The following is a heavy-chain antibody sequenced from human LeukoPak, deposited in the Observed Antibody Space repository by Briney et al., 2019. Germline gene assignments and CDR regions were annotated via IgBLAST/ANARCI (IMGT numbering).Heavy chain of an antibody. CDR3: ARDRIAARHGNFDY. V-gene: IGHV3-20*04. Sequence: SGGSLRLSCAASGFTFSRYWMRWVRQATGKGLEWVSGINWNGGSTVYGDSVKGRFTISRDNAKNSLYLQMNSLRAEDTALYYCARDRIAARHGNFDYWGQGTLVTVSS. CDR1: GFTFSRYW. D-gene: IGHD6-6*01. J-gene: IGHJ4*02. CDR2: INWNGGST.